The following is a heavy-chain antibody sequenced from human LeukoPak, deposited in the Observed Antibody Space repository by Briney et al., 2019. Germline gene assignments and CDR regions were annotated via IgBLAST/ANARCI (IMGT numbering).Heavy chain of an antibody. CDR2: IWYDGSNK. CDR1: GFTFSSYG. CDR3: ARERGHCSSTSCRSYGMDV. D-gene: IGHD2-2*01. J-gene: IGHJ6*02. Sequence: GGSLRLSCAASGFTFSSYGMHWVRQAPGKGLEWVAVIWYDGSNKYYADSVKGRFTISRDNSKNTLYLQMNSLRAEDTAVYYCARERGHCSSTSCRSYGMDVWGQGTTVTVPS. V-gene: IGHV3-33*01.